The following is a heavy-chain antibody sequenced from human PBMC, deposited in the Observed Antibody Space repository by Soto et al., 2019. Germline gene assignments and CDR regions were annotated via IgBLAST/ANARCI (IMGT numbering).Heavy chain of an antibody. CDR3: ARGLWFGELSIGY. CDR2: IYYSGST. CDR1: GGSISSGGYY. V-gene: IGHV4-31*03. J-gene: IGHJ4*02. D-gene: IGHD3-10*01. Sequence: SETLSLTCTVSGGSISSGGYYWSWIRQHPGKGLEWIGYIYYSGSTYYNPSLKSRVTISVDTSKNQFSLKLSSVTAADTAVYYCARGLWFGELSIGYWGQGTLVTVSS.